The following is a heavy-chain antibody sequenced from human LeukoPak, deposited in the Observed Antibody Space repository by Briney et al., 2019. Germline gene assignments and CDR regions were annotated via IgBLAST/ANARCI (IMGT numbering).Heavy chain of an antibody. J-gene: IGHJ3*02. CDR1: GFTFSDYY. CDR2: ISSSGSTI. Sequence: GGSLRLSCAASGFTFSDYYMSWIRQAPGKGLEWVSYISSSGSTIYYADSVKGRFTISRDNAKNSLYLQMNSLRAEDTAVYYCARAHIVATIWGAFDIWGQGTVVTASS. D-gene: IGHD5-12*01. V-gene: IGHV3-11*01. CDR3: ARAHIVATIWGAFDI.